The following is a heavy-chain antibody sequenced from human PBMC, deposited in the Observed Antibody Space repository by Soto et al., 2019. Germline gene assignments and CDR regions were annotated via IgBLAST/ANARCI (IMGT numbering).Heavy chain of an antibody. J-gene: IGHJ4*02. V-gene: IGHV1-69*04. CDR3: AREAYSGYGYYFDY. CDR1: GGTFSSYT. Sequence: SVKVSCKASGGTFSSYTSSWVRQAPGQGLEWMGRIIPILGIANYAQKFQGRVTITADKSTSTAYMELSSLRSEDTAVYYCAREAYSGYGYYFDYWGQGTLVTVSS. D-gene: IGHD5-12*01. CDR2: IIPILGIA.